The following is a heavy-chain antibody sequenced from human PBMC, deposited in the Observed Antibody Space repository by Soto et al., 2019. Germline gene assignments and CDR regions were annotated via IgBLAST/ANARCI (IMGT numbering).Heavy chain of an antibody. CDR1: GGSISSSNW. CDR2: IYHSGST. CDR3: ARSLDYYVSGSLR. V-gene: IGHV4-4*02. J-gene: IGHJ4*02. Sequence: QVQLQVSGPGLGKPSGTLSLTCAVSGGSISSSNWWSWVRQPPGKGLEWIGEIYHSGSTNYNPSLKSRVTISVAKSKHQLSLKLSSVTAADTGVYYCARSLDYYVSGSLRWGQGTLVTVSS. D-gene: IGHD3-10*01.